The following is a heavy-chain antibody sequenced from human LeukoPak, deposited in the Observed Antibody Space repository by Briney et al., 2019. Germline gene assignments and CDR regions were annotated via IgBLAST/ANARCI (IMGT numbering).Heavy chain of an antibody. CDR3: ARDIVGDH. J-gene: IGHJ4*02. D-gene: IGHD3-16*02. CDR2: IKQDGSEK. Sequence: GGSLGLSCVASAFTFSTYGMHWVRQAPGKGLEWVANIKQDGSEKYYVDSVKGRFTISRDNAKNSLSLQMNSLRGEDTAVYYCARDIVGDHWGQGTLVTASS. V-gene: IGHV3-7*01. CDR1: AFTFSTYG.